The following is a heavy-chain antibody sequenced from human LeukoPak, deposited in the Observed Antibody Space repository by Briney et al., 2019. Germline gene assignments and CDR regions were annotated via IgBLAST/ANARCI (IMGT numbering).Heavy chain of an antibody. CDR1: GGSISIYY. D-gene: IGHD3-22*01. Sequence: SETLSLTCTVSGGSISIYYWSWIRQPAGKGLEWIGRIYTSGSTNYNPSLKSRVTMSVDTSKNQFSLKLSSVIAADTAVYYCARVGNYYDSSGYYYFDYWGQGTLVTVSS. J-gene: IGHJ4*02. V-gene: IGHV4-4*07. CDR2: IYTSGST. CDR3: ARVGNYYDSSGYYYFDY.